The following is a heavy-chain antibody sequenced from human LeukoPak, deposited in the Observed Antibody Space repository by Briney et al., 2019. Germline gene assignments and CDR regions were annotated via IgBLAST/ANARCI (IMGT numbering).Heavy chain of an antibody. CDR3: ARGPNSNWSGLDF. D-gene: IGHD6-6*01. V-gene: IGHV3-74*01. CDR1: GFSFSGHW. J-gene: IGHJ4*02. Sequence: GSLRLSCTASGFSFSGHWMHWARQLPGKGLVWVSRISPTGSTTSYADSVKGRFTVSRDNAKNTLYLQVNNLRAEDTAVYYCARGPNSNWSGLDFWGQGTLLTVSS. CDR2: ISPTGSTT.